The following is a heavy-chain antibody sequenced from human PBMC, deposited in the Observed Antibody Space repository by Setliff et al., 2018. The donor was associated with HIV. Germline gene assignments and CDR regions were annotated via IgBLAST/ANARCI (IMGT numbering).Heavy chain of an antibody. V-gene: IGHV1-8*02. CDR1: GYTFATYD. Sequence: GASVKVSCKPSGYTFATYDINWVRQAAGQGLVWVGWMNPYSGNSGYAQRFHGRLTMTRDTSRGTAHMELRSLRSDDTAVYYCARGYASGSGSYYYDFWGQGTLVTVSS. CDR3: ARGYASGSGSYYYDF. CDR2: MNPYSGNS. D-gene: IGHD2-15*01. J-gene: IGHJ4*02.